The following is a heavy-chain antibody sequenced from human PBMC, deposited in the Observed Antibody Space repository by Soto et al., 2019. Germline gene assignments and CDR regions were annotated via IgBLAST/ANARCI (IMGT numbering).Heavy chain of an antibody. CDR3: ARHIAVPRTRGLDY. CDR1: GGSISTNW. D-gene: IGHD6-19*01. J-gene: IGHJ4*02. V-gene: IGHV4-4*02. Sequence: QVQLQESGPGLVKPSGTLSLTCAVSGGSISTNWWSWVRQPPGKGLEWIGEIYHSGTTKYNPSLCSRVSIVLDKSENQFSLNLNSVTAADTAIYYCARHIAVPRTRGLDYWGQGILVSVSS. CDR2: IYHSGTT.